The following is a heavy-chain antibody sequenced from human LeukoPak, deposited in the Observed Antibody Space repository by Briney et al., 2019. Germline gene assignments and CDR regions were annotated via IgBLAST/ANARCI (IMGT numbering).Heavy chain of an antibody. CDR2: INPNSGGT. Sequence: GASVKVSCKASGYTFTGYYMHWVRQAPGQGLEWMGWINPNSGGTNYAQKFQGRVTMTRDTSISTAYMELSRLRSDDTAVYYCARAGLSRHIVVVTAIHDYWGQGTLVTVSS. J-gene: IGHJ4*02. CDR3: ARAGLSRHIVVVTAIHDY. D-gene: IGHD2-21*02. CDR1: GYTFTGYY. V-gene: IGHV1-2*02.